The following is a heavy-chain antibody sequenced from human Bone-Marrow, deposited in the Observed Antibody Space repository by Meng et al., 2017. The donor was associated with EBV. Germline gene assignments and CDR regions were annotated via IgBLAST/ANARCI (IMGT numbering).Heavy chain of an antibody. CDR3: ARGKSRDYIWGSYRIFDY. CDR2: INHSGST. J-gene: IGHJ4*02. Sequence: QVHLQQWGPGLLKPSETLSLTCAVYGGSFSGYYWSWIRQPPGKGLEWIGEINHSGSTNYNPSLKSRVTILVDTSKNQFSLNLSSVTAADTSVYYCARGKSRDYIWGSYRIFDYWGQGTLVTASS. V-gene: IGHV4-34*01. D-gene: IGHD3-16*02. CDR1: GGSFSGYY.